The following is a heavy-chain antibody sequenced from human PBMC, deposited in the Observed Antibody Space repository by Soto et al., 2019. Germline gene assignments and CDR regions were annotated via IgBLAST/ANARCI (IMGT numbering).Heavy chain of an antibody. CDR2: IIPIFGTA. CDR1: GGTFSSYA. CDR3: AIQGCSGGSCFPPYYYYGMDV. Sequence: QVQLVQSGAEVKKPGSSVKVSCKASGGTFSSYAISWVRQAPGLGLEWMGGIIPIFGTANHAQKFQGRVTITADESTNTAYMELSSLRSEDTAVYYCAIQGCSGGSCFPPYYYYGMDVWGQGTTVIVSS. V-gene: IGHV1-69*12. D-gene: IGHD2-15*01. J-gene: IGHJ6*02.